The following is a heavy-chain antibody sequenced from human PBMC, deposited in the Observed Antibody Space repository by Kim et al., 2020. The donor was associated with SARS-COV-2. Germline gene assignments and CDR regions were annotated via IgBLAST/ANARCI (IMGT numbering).Heavy chain of an antibody. CDR2: VSFTGVF. V-gene: IGHV4-39*01. Sequence: SETLSLTCTVSGASISSSLYSWAWIRQPPGKGLEWIGSVSFTGVFYYKPSLKSRVSTSVDSSMNQFSLKLTSVTAADTAVYYCAASPGFTNNHTALFDS. J-gene: IGHJ4*01. CDR1: GASISSSLYS. CDR3: AASPGFTNNHTALFDS. D-gene: IGHD1-1*01.